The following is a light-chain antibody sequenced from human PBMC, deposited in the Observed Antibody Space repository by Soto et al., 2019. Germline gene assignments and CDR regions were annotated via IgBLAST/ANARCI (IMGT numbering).Light chain of an antibody. J-gene: IGKJ2*01. CDR2: DSS. CDR1: QSISNW. V-gene: IGKV1-5*01. CDR3: QQYNSDPYT. Sequence: DIRMTQSPSTLSASVGDTVTISCRASQSISNWVAWYQQKPGRAPKLLISDSSNLEAGVPPRFSGTGSGTQHTLITSGLQPDDSATYYCQQYNSDPYTFGQGTKLQI.